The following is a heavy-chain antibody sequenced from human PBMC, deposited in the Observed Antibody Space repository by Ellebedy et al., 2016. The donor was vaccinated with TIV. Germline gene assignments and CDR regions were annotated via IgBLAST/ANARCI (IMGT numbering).Heavy chain of an antibody. D-gene: IGHD3-22*01. Sequence: PGGSLRLSCKGSGYSFTSYWIGWVRQMPGKGLEWMGIIYPGDSDTRYSPSFQGQVTISADKSISTAYLQWSSLKASDTAMYYCARLYDSSGYYVDYWGQGTLVTVSS. CDR1: GYSFTSYW. J-gene: IGHJ4*02. CDR2: IYPGDSDT. V-gene: IGHV5-51*01. CDR3: ARLYDSSGYYVDY.